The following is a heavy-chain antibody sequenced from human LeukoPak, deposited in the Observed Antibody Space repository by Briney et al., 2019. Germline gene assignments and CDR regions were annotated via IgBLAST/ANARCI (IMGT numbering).Heavy chain of an antibody. CDR3: AGEPRQLAY. V-gene: IGHV3-7*03. Sequence: PGGSLRLSCAVSGWSFSSYWMSWVRQVPGKGLEWVSSINEVGSDTRYADSVRGRFTISRDNAKNSLYLQVNSLTVEDTATYYCAGEPRQLAYWGQGTLVTVSS. D-gene: IGHD6-6*01. CDR1: GWSFSSYW. J-gene: IGHJ4*02. CDR2: INEVGSDT.